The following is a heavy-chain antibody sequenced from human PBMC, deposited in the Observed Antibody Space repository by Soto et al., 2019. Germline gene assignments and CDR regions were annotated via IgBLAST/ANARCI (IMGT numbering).Heavy chain of an antibody. V-gene: IGHV3-23*01. CDR1: GFTFSSYA. CDR2: ISGSGGST. J-gene: IGHJ6*04. CDR3: AKESTAMGTYYFYGMDV. Sequence: GGSRRLSCAASGFTFSSYAMSWVRQAPGKGLEWVSAISGSGGSTYYADSVKGRFTISRDNSKNTLYLQMNSLRAEDTAVYYCAKESTAMGTYYFYGMDVWGKGTTVTASS. D-gene: IGHD5-18*01.